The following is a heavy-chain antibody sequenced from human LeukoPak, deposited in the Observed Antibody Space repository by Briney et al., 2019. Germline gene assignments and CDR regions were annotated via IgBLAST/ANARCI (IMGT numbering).Heavy chain of an antibody. J-gene: IGHJ4*02. CDR1: GFTFSRFW. Sequence: GGSLRLSCAASGFTFSRFWMSWVRQAPGKGLEWVANIKQDGSEKYYVDSVKGRFTISRDNAKNSLYLQMNSLRAEDTAVYYCARSGYYAGLDYWGQGTLVTVSS. CDR3: ARSGYYAGLDY. D-gene: IGHD3-22*01. V-gene: IGHV3-7*04. CDR2: IKQDGSEK.